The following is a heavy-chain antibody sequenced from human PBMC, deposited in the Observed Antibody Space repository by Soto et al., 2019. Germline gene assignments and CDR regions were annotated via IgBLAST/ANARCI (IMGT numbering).Heavy chain of an antibody. CDR1: GGSFGNSA. Sequence: QVLLVQSGAEVKKPGSSVKISCKASGGSFGNSAINWVRQTPGQGLGWLGGFIPVYRTLNYAQKFQGRVSIAADESTGTAYMTLNSLASNDTAGYYCATGVIWIGYFTVDSWGQGTRVTVSS. D-gene: IGHD3-3*01. CDR3: ATGVIWIGYFTVDS. V-gene: IGHV1-69*01. CDR2: FIPVYRTL. J-gene: IGHJ4*02.